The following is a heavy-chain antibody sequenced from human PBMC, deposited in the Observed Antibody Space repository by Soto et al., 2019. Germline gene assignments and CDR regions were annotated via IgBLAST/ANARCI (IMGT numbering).Heavy chain of an antibody. CDR3: AKSPMDV. CDR1: GFTFSSYG. J-gene: IGHJ6*02. V-gene: IGHV3-30*18. Sequence: QVQLVESGGGVVQPGRSLRLSCAASGFTFSSYGMHWVRQAPGKGLEWVAVISYDGSNKYYADSVKGRFTISGDNSKNTLYLQMNSLRAEDTAVYYCAKSPMDVWGQGTTVTVSS. CDR2: ISYDGSNK.